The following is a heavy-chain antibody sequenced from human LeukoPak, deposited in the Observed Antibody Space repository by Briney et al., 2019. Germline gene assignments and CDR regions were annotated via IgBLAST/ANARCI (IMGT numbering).Heavy chain of an antibody. CDR1: GVTFSSYA. Sequence: SVKVSCKASGVTFSSYAISWVRQAPGQGLEWMGRIIPIFGTANYAQKFQGRVTITTDESTSTAYMELSSLRSEDTAVYYCARDSYYYYYYMDVWGKGTTVTVSS. J-gene: IGHJ6*03. CDR2: IIPIFGTA. CDR3: ARDSYYYYYYMDV. V-gene: IGHV1-69*05.